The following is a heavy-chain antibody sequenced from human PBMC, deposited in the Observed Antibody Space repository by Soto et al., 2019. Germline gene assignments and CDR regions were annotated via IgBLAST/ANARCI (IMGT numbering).Heavy chain of an antibody. D-gene: IGHD3-9*01. CDR3: ARWYYDILTGYRYFDN. CDR2: IYYSGST. Sequence: PSETLSLTCTVSGDSISSGAYYWIWIRQHPGKGLEWIGYIYYSGSTYYNPSLKSRVTISVDTSKNQLSLKLTSVTAADTAVYYCARWYYDILTGYRYFDNWGQGTLVTVSS. CDR1: GDSISSGAYY. J-gene: IGHJ4*02. V-gene: IGHV4-31*03.